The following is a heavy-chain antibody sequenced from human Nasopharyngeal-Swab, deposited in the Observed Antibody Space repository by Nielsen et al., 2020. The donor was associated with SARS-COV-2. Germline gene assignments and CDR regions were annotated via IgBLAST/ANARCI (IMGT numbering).Heavy chain of an antibody. J-gene: IGHJ3*02. CDR1: GGTFSSYA. Sequence: SVKVSCKASGGTFSSYAISWVRQAPGQGLEWMGGIIPIFGTANYAQKFQGRVTITADESTSTAYMELSSLRSEDTAVYYCARGAYYDYVWGSYRPRDRYDAFDIWGQGTMVTVSS. V-gene: IGHV1-69*13. D-gene: IGHD3-16*02. CDR3: ARGAYYDYVWGSYRPRDRYDAFDI. CDR2: IIPIFGTA.